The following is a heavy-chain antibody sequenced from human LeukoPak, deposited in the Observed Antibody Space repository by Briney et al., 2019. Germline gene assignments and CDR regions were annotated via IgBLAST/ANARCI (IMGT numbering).Heavy chain of an antibody. CDR2: ISSSSSYI. D-gene: IGHD1-26*01. V-gene: IGHV3-11*06. CDR3: ARDTTLNWFDP. CDR1: GFTFSDYY. Sequence: GGSLRLSCAASGFTFSDYYMSWIRAPGKGLEWVSSISSSSSYIYYADSVKGRFTISRDNAKNSLYLQMNSLRAEDTAVYYCARDTTLNWFDPWGQGTLVTVSS. J-gene: IGHJ5*02.